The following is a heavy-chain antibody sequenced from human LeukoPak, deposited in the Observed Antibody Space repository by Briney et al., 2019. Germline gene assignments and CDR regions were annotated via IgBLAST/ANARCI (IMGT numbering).Heavy chain of an antibody. J-gene: IGHJ3*02. D-gene: IGHD1-26*01. CDR2: MNPNSGNT. CDR1: GYTFTSYD. CDR3: ARVSGSYWAFDI. Sequence: ASVKVSCKASGYTFTSYDINWVRQATGQGLEWMGWMNPNSGNTGYAQKFQGRVTMTRNTSISTAYMELSSLRSEDTAVYYCARVSGSYWAFDIWGQGTMVTVSS. V-gene: IGHV1-8*01.